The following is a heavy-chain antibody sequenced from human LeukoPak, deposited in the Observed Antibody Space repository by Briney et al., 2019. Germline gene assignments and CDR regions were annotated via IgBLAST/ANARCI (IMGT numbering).Heavy chain of an antibody. CDR3: ATNGNFWSGYYTY. CDR2: ISGSGGST. CDR1: GFTFSSYS. J-gene: IGHJ4*02. Sequence: GGSLRLSCAASGFTFSSYSMNWVRQAPGKGLEWVSAISGSGGSTYYADSVKGRFTISRDNSKNTLYLQMNSLRAEDTAVYYCATNGNFWSGYYTYWGQGTLVTVSS. D-gene: IGHD3-3*01. V-gene: IGHV3-23*01.